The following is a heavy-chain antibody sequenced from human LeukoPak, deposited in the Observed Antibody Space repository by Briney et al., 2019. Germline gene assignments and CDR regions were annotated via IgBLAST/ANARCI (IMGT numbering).Heavy chain of an antibody. Sequence: SETLSPTCTVSGGSISSYYWSWIRQPPGKGLEWIGYIYYSGSTNYNPSLKSRVTISVETSKNEFSLKLRSVTAADTAVYYCARVTGYRIEDYFDYWGQGTLVTVSS. V-gene: IGHV4-59*01. CDR2: IYYSGST. J-gene: IGHJ4*02. D-gene: IGHD6-13*01. CDR3: ARVTGYRIEDYFDY. CDR1: GGSISSYY.